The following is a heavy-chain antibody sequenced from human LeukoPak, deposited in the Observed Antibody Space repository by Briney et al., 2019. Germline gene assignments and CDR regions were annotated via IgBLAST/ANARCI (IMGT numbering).Heavy chain of an antibody. J-gene: IGHJ4*02. Sequence: PGGSLRLSCAVSGFTFSNYWMSWVRQAPGKGLEWVAHIKQDESEKYYVESVKGRFTISRDNAKHSLYLQMNSLRAEDTAIYYCARDKIVGASKFDYWGQGTLVTVSS. CDR1: GFTFSNYW. D-gene: IGHD1-26*01. CDR3: ARDKIVGASKFDY. CDR2: IKQDESEK. V-gene: IGHV3-7*01.